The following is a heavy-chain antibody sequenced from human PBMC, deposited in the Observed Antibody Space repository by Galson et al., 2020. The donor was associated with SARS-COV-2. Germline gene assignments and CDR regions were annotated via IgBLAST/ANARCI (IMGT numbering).Heavy chain of an antibody. CDR1: GFTFSSYW. V-gene: IGHV3-74*01. J-gene: IGHJ4*02. Sequence: GESLKISCAAPGFTFSSYWMHWVRQAPGKGLVWVSRINSDGSSTSYADSVKGRFTISRDNAKNTLYLQMNSLRAEDTAVYYCARTYSSGFDWSGRFTYFDYGGQGTLVTVSS. CDR2: INSDGSST. CDR3: ARTYSSGFDWSGRFTYFDY. D-gene: IGHD6-19*01.